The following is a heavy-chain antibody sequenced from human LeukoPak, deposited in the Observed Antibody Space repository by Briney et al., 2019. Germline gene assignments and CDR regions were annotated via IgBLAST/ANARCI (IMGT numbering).Heavy chain of an antibody. CDR1: GYTFTSYG. CDR3: ARDVYSIAAAGTFDY. Sequence: ASVKVSCKASGYTFTSYGISWVRQAPGQGLEWMGWISAYNGNTNYAQKLQGRVTMTTDTSTSTAYMELRSLRSDDTAVYYCARDVYSIAAAGTFDYWGQETLVTVSS. CDR2: ISAYNGNT. V-gene: IGHV1-18*01. D-gene: IGHD6-13*01. J-gene: IGHJ4*02.